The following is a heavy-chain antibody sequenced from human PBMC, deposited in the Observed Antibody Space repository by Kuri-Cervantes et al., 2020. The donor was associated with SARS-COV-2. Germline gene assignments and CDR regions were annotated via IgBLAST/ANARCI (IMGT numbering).Heavy chain of an antibody. D-gene: IGHD3-22*01. CDR1: GSTFSSYA. J-gene: IGHJ6*03. CDR2: IWYDGSNE. CDR3: ARDRAGYYHMDV. Sequence: GESLKISCAASGSTFSSYAMHWVRQAPGKGLEWVAVIWYDGSNEYYADSAKGRFTISRDNSKNTLYLQMNSLRADDTAVYYCARDRAGYYHMDVWGKGNTVTVSS. V-gene: IGHV3-33*08.